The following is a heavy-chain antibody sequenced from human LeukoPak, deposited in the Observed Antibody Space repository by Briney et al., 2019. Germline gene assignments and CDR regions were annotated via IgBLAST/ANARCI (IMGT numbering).Heavy chain of an antibody. CDR2: IIPIFGTA. Sequence: GASVKVSCKASGGTFSSYAISWVRQAPGQGLEWMGGIIPIFGTANYAQKFQGRVTITTDESTSTAHMELSSLRSEDTAVYYCARAIVVVPAAQWNWFDPWGQGTLVTVSS. V-gene: IGHV1-69*05. D-gene: IGHD2-2*01. CDR3: ARAIVVVPAAQWNWFDP. J-gene: IGHJ5*02. CDR1: GGTFSSYA.